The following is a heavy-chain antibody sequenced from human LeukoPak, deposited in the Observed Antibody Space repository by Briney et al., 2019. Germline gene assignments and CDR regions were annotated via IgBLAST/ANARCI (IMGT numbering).Heavy chain of an antibody. CDR1: GGSINNYF. CDR2: IYDSGST. D-gene: IGHD2/OR15-2a*01. Sequence: PSETLSLTCTVSGGSINNYFWSSIRQPPGKGLEWIGYIYDSGSTNYNPSLKSRLTISIDTSNNQFSLKLRSVTAADTAVYFCARDPGNSYYYFDHWGQGSLVTVSS. CDR3: ARDPGNSYYYFDH. V-gene: IGHV4-59*12. J-gene: IGHJ4*02.